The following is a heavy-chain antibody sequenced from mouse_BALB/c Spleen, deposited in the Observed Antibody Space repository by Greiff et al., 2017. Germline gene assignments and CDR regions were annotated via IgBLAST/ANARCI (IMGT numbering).Heavy chain of an antibody. CDR2: INPNNGGT. Sequence: EVQLQQSGPELVKPGASVKIPCKASGYTFTDYNMDWVKQSHGKSLEWIGDINPNNGGTIYNQKFKGKATLTVDKSSSTAYMELRSLTSEDTAVYYCARFLYDYGYYYAMDYWGQGTSVTVSS. D-gene: IGHD2-4*01. CDR3: ARFLYDYGYYYAMDY. J-gene: IGHJ4*01. V-gene: IGHV1-18*01. CDR1: GYTFTDYN.